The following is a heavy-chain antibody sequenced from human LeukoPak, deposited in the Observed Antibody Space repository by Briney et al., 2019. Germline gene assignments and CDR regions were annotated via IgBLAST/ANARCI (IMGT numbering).Heavy chain of an antibody. CDR3: ARRRSSDYFDS. CDR2: ISGSANTR. D-gene: IGHD6-6*01. CDR1: GFSFSDYY. Sequence: PGGSLRLSCAASGFSFSDYYMSWIRQAPGKGLEWVPHISGSANTRSDADSVRGRFVISRDNAKKSVYLQMNSLRVEDTAIYFCARRRSSDYFDSWGQGTLVTVSS. V-gene: IGHV3-11*04. J-gene: IGHJ4*02.